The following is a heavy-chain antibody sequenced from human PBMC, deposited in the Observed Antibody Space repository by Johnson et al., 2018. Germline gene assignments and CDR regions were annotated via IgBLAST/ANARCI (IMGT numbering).Heavy chain of an antibody. CDR1: GFTFSSYA. CDR3: ARDPYGDYDAFDI. CDR2: ISYDGSNK. V-gene: IGHV3-30*03. J-gene: IGHJ3*02. Sequence: QVQLVQSGGGLVQPGGSLRLSCAASGFTFSSYAMSWVRQAPGKGLEWVAVISYDGSNKYYADSVKGRFTISRDNSKNSLYLQMNSLRAEDTAVYYCARDPYGDYDAFDIWGQGTMVTVSS. D-gene: IGHD4-17*01.